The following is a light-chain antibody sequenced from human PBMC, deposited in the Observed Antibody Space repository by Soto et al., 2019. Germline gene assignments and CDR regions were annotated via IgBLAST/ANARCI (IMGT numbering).Light chain of an antibody. V-gene: IGLV1-40*01. CDR3: QSYDSSLSGGV. CDR2: GNS. Sequence: QAVVTQPPSVSGALGQRVTISCTGSSSNIGAGYDVHWYQQLPGTAPKLLIYGNSNRPSGVPDRFSGSKSGTSASLAITGLQAEDEADYYCQSYDSSLSGGVFGGGTKLTVL. CDR1: SSNIGAGYD. J-gene: IGLJ2*01.